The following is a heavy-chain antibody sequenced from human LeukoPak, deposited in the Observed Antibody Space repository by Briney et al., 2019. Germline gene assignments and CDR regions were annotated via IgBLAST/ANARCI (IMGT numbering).Heavy chain of an antibody. CDR1: GYTFTSYD. J-gene: IGHJ6*02. V-gene: IGHV1-8*01. D-gene: IGHD2-15*01. CDR3: ARDEVVAAPNYFGMVV. CDR2: MNPNSGNT. Sequence: GASVKVSCKASGYTFTSYDVNWVRQATGQGLEWMGWMNPNSGNTGLAQKFQGRVTLTGDTSLSTAYMELSNLRSDDTAVYYCARDEVVAAPNYFGMVVWGQGTTVSVSS.